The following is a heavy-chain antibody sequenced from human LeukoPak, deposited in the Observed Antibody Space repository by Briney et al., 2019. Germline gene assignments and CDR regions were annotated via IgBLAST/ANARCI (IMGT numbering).Heavy chain of an antibody. CDR1: GFTFSSYG. CDR2: IWYDGSNK. V-gene: IGHV3-33*01. CDR3: ARDIYDSSGLYYFDY. J-gene: IGHJ4*02. D-gene: IGHD3-22*01. Sequence: GGSLRLSCAASGFTFSSYGMHWVRQAPGKGLEGVAVIWYDGSNKDYADSVKGRFIISRDNSKNTLYLQMNSVRAEDTAVYYCARDIYDSSGLYYFDYWGLGTLVTVSS.